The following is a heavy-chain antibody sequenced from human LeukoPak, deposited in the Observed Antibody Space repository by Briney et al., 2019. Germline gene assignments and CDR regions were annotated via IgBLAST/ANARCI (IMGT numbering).Heavy chain of an antibody. CDR2: IIPIFGTA. Sequence: GASVKVSCTVSGGTFSSYAINWVRQAPGQGLEWMGGIIPIFGTANYAQKFQGRVTITADTSTTTAYMELSSLRPDDTAVYYCARDYYYDSSGYSPFDFWGQGTLVTVSS. J-gene: IGHJ4*02. CDR3: ARDYYYDSSGYSPFDF. CDR1: GGTFSSYA. D-gene: IGHD3-22*01. V-gene: IGHV1-69*06.